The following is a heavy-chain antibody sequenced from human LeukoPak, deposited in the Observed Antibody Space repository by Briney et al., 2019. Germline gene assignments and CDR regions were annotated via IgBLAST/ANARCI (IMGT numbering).Heavy chain of an antibody. CDR2: ISSWRTSV. J-gene: IGHJ4*02. D-gene: IGHD2-2*01. CDR1: GLSFSTFG. V-gene: IGHV3-48*01. Sequence: GGSLTLFCTASGLSFSTFGMNWLRPAPAKELEWISYISSWRTSVFYADSAKGRLTVSRDNDKNSLHLQMNSRRVEDTAVYYCARGGDCTNATCYALSSFDHWGQGSPVSVSS. CDR3: ARGGDCTNATCYALSSFDH.